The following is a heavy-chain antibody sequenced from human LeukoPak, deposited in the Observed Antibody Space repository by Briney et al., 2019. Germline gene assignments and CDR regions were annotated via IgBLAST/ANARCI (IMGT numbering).Heavy chain of an antibody. V-gene: IGHV3-30*03. Sequence: GGSLRLSCVASGFTFSNAWMNWVRQAPGKGLEWVAVISYDGSNKYYADSVKGRFTISRDNSKNTLYLQMNSLRAEDTAVYYCVFEGRADAFDIWGQGTMVTVSS. CDR1: GFTFSNAW. CDR3: VFEGRADAFDI. J-gene: IGHJ3*02. D-gene: IGHD3-10*01. CDR2: ISYDGSNK.